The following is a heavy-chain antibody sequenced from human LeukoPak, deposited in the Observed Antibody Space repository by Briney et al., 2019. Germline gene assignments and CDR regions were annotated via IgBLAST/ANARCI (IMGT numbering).Heavy chain of an antibody. Sequence: PGGSLRLSCAASGFTFSSYSMNWVRQAPGKGLEWVSSIRSSSSYIYYADSVKGRFTISRDNAKNSLYLQMNSLRAEDTAVYYCARASRGRTSPDAFDIWGQGTMVTVSS. V-gene: IGHV3-21*01. CDR2: IRSSSSYI. CDR1: GFTFSSYS. D-gene: IGHD1-7*01. CDR3: ARASRGRTSPDAFDI. J-gene: IGHJ3*02.